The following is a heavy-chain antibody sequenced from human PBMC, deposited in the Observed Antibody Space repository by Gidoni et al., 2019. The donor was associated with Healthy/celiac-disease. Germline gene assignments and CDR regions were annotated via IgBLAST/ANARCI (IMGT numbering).Heavy chain of an antibody. J-gene: IGHJ6*02. CDR1: GGSISSSSYH. Sequence: QLQLQESRPGLVKSSETLSLTCTVFGGSISSSSYHWGWILQPPGKGLEWIGSIHYSGSTYYNPSLRSRVTISVDTSKDQFALKLRSVTAADTAVYYGAGHVVVVPAAIEDGYYYYGMDVWGQGTTVTVSS. V-gene: IGHV4-39*01. D-gene: IGHD2-2*01. CDR2: IHYSGST. CDR3: AGHVVVVPAAIEDGYYYYGMDV.